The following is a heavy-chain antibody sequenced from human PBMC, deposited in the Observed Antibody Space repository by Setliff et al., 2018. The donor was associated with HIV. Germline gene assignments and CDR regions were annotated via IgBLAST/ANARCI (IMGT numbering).Heavy chain of an antibody. CDR3: ARDGGYSYGIGGITYYFDY. CDR1: GGSISSSSYY. CDR2: IYYSGST. J-gene: IGHJ4*02. V-gene: IGHV4-39*07. Sequence: SETLSLTCTVSGGSISSSSYYWGWIRQPPGKGLEWIGSIYYSGSTYYNPSLKSRVTISVDTSKNQFSLKLSSVTAADTAVYYCARDGGYSYGIGGITYYFDYWGQGTLVTVSS. D-gene: IGHD5-18*01.